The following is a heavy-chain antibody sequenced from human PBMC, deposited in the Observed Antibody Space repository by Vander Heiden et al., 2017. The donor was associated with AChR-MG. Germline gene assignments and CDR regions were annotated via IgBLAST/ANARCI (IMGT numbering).Heavy chain of an antibody. CDR2: MNPNSGNT. J-gene: IGHJ6*03. CDR1: GYTFTSYD. CDR3: ARSPGTPNGKLWWLHKNYYYYYMDV. Sequence: QVQLVQSGAEVKKPGASVKVSCKASGYTFTSYDINWVRQATGQGLEWMGWMNPNSGNTGYAQKFQGRVTMTRNTSISTAYMELSSLRSEDTAVYYCARSPGTPNGKLWWLHKNYYYYYMDVWGEGTTVTVSS. D-gene: IGHD5-12*01. V-gene: IGHV1-8*01.